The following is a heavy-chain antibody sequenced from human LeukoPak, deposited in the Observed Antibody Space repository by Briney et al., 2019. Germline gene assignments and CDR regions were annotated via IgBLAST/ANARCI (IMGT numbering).Heavy chain of an antibody. Sequence: LETLSLTCTVSGGSITSYYWSWIRQPPGKGLEWIGHIYSSGSANYNPSLESRVTISVDTFKNQLSLRLTSVTPADTAVYYCAKCPLRGTGPDQWGQGTLVTVSS. CDR3: AKCPLRGTGPDQ. D-gene: IGHD1-14*01. V-gene: IGHV4-59*01. CDR2: IYSSGSA. J-gene: IGHJ5*02. CDR1: GGSITSYY.